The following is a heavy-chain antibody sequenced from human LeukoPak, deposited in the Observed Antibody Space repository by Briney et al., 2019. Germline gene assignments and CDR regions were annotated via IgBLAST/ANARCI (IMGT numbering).Heavy chain of an antibody. CDR2: ITSSNSYI. CDR1: GFTISSNY. V-gene: IGHV3-21*01. D-gene: IGHD6-19*01. CDR3: ARSSGWGDAFDI. J-gene: IGHJ3*02. Sequence: GGSLRLSCAASGFTISSNYMSWVRQAPGKGLEWVSSITSSNSYIYYADSVKGRFTISRDNAKNSLYLQMNSLRAEDTAVYYCARSSGWGDAFDIWGQGTMVTVSS.